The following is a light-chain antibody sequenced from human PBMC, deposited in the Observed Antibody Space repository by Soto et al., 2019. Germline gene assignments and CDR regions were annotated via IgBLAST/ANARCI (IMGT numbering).Light chain of an antibody. J-gene: IGLJ1*01. CDR2: EVS. V-gene: IGLV2-23*02. CDR1: SSDVGNYNL. Sequence: QSVLTQPASVSGSPGQSITIPCTGTSSDVGNYNLVSWYQHHPGKAPKLMIYEVSKRPSGVSNRFSGSKSGDTASLTISGLQAEDEADYYCCSYAGSNYVFGTGTKVTVL. CDR3: CSYAGSNYV.